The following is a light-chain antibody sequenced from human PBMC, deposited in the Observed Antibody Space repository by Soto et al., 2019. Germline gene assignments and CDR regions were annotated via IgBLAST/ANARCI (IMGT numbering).Light chain of an antibody. J-gene: IGKJ4*01. Sequence: EIVLTQSPATLSLSPGERATLSCRASQSVSSYLAWYQQKPGQAPRLLIYDASNRATGIPARFSGSGSGTDFTITISSLEPEDVAVYYCQQRRNWPPLTFGGGTKVEIK. V-gene: IGKV3-11*01. CDR1: QSVSSY. CDR3: QQRRNWPPLT. CDR2: DAS.